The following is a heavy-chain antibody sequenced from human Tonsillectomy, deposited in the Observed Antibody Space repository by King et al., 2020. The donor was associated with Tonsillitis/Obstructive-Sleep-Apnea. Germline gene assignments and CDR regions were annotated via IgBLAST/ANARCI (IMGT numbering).Heavy chain of an antibody. Sequence: VQLVESGGGLVQPGGSLRLSCAASGFTFISYAMTWVRQAPGKGLEWVSVISGSGGSTSYADSVKGRFTISRDNSKSTLYLQMNSLRAEDTAVYYCAKLRYDFWSGDDPYFDYWGQGTLVTVSS. CDR1: GFTFISYA. CDR3: AKLRYDFWSGDDPYFDY. V-gene: IGHV3-23*04. J-gene: IGHJ4*02. D-gene: IGHD3-3*01. CDR2: ISGSGGST.